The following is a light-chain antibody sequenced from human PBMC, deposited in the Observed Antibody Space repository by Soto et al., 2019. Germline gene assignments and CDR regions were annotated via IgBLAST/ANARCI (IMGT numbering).Light chain of an antibody. J-gene: IGKJ5*01. CDR3: QQFYSDPIT. CDR2: SAS. V-gene: IGKV1-39*01. Sequence: DIHMTQSPSSLSASVGYRFTITCRASQSIRSYLNWYQQKPGRAPNLLIYSASTLHSGVPSRFSGTKSATDFTLTITSLQPEDFATYYCQQFYSDPITFGQGTRLEIK. CDR1: QSIRSY.